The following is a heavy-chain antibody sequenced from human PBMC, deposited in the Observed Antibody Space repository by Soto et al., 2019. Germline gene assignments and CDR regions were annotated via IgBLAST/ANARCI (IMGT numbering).Heavy chain of an antibody. V-gene: IGHV1-69*12. CDR1: GGTFSTYA. Sequence: QVQLVQSGAEVKKPGSSVKVSCKASGGTFSTYAISWVRQAPGQGLEWVGGIIPIFVTANYAQKFQGRVTITATESTSTDYMELSSLRLEDTAVYYCARHQGYGSGTYGFGYWGQGTLVTVSS. J-gene: IGHJ4*02. D-gene: IGHD3-10*01. CDR3: ARHQGYGSGTYGFGY. CDR2: IIPIFVTA.